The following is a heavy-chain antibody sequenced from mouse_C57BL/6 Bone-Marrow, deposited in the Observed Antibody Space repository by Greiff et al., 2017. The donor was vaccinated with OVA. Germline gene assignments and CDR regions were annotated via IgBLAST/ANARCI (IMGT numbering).Heavy chain of an antibody. V-gene: IGHV14-2*01. CDR2: IDPEDGET. CDR3: APLRSWFAY. J-gene: IGHJ3*01. CDR1: GFNIKDYY. D-gene: IGHD1-1*01. Sequence: VQLQQSGAELVKPGASVKLSCTASGFNIKDYYMHWVKQRHEQGLEWIGRIDPEDGETKYAPKFPGKATITADPSSNTAYLKLSSLTSEDTAVYYCAPLRSWFAYWGQGTLVTVSA.